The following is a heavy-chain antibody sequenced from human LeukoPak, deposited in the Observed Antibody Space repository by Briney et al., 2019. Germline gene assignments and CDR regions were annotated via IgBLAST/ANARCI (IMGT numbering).Heavy chain of an antibody. V-gene: IGHV3-53*01. CDR1: GFTVSSNY. J-gene: IGHJ2*01. CDR2: IYSGGST. D-gene: IGHD5-24*01. Sequence: GGSLRLSCAASGFTVSSNYMSWVRQAPGKGLEWVSVIYSGGSTYYADSVKGRFTISRDNSKNTLYLQMNSLRAEDTAVYYCAREMATIRGFWYFDLWGRGTLVTVSS. CDR3: AREMATIRGFWYFDL.